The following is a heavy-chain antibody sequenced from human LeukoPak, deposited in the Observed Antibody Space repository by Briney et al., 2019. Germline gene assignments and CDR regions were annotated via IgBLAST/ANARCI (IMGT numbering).Heavy chain of an antibody. CDR1: GYSFTSYW. CDR2: IYPGDSDT. V-gene: IGHV5-51*01. Sequence: GESLKISCKGSGYSFTSYWIGWVRQVPGKGLEWMGIIYPGDSDTRYSPSFQGQVTISADKSISTAYLQWSSLKASDTAMYYCARRTTVTTKHYYYYGMDVWGQGTTVTVSS. CDR3: ARRTTVTTKHYYYYGMDV. J-gene: IGHJ6*02. D-gene: IGHD4-17*01.